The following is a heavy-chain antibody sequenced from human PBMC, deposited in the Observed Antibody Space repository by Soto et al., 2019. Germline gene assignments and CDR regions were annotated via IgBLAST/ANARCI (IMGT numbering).Heavy chain of an antibody. CDR3: ASAAGGYVYYYMDV. CDR1: GFTVSSNY. V-gene: IGHV3-53*04. CDR2: IYSGGST. Sequence: EVQLVESGGGLVQPGGSLRLSCAASGFTVSSNYMSWVRQAPGKGLEWVSVIYSGGSTYYADSVKGRFTISRHNSKNTPHLQMSSMRAEDTAEYYGASAAGGYVYYYMDVWGKGTTVTVSS. J-gene: IGHJ6*03. D-gene: IGHD5-12*01.